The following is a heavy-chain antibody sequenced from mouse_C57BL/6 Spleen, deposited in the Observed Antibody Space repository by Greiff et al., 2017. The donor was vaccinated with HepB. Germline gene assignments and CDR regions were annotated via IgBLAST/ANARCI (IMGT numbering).Heavy chain of an antibody. Sequence: QVQLQQPGAELVKPGASVKMSCKASGYTFTSYWITWVKQRPGQGLEWIGDIYPGSGSTNYNEKFKSKATLTVDTSSSTAYMQLSSLTSEDSAVYYCARLYDAYYSNPSWYFDVWGTGTTVTVSS. CDR3: ARLYDAYYSNPSWYFDV. D-gene: IGHD2-5*01. J-gene: IGHJ1*03. CDR1: GYTFTSYW. CDR2: IYPGSGST. V-gene: IGHV1-55*01.